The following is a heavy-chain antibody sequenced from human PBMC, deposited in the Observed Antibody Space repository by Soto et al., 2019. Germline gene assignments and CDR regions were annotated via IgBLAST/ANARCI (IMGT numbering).Heavy chain of an antibody. Sequence: ASVKVSCKASGGTFSSYAISWVRQAPGQGLEWMGGIIPIFGTANYAQKFQGRVTITADESTSTAYMELSSPRSEDTAVYYCARANCGGDCYSRFYGMDVWGQGTTVTVSS. J-gene: IGHJ6*02. D-gene: IGHD2-21*02. CDR1: GGTFSSYA. V-gene: IGHV1-69*13. CDR2: IIPIFGTA. CDR3: ARANCGGDCYSRFYGMDV.